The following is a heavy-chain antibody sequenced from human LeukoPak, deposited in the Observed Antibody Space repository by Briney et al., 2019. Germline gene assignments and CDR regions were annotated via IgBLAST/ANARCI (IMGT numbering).Heavy chain of an antibody. V-gene: IGHV4-34*01. J-gene: IGHJ6*03. CDR1: GGSSTNYF. CDR3: ARETSQKGAHYMDV. Sequence: SETLSLTCVLYGGSSTNYFWSWIRQPPGKGLEWIGEINRSASTNYNPSLKSRVTISVDTSKNQFSLKLSSVTAADTAVYYCARETSQKGAHYMDVWGKGTTVTISS. CDR2: INRSAST. D-gene: IGHD3-16*01.